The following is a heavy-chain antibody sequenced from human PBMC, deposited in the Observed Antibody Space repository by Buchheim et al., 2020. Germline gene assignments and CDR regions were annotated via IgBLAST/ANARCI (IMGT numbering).Heavy chain of an antibody. D-gene: IGHD3-22*01. CDR1: GFTFSNYA. V-gene: IGHV3-30*09. J-gene: IGHJ4*02. Sequence: QVQLVESGGGVVQPGRSLRLSCAASGFTFSNYAVHWVRQAPGKGLEWVAVISFDGSNKYYADSVKGRFAISRDSSKNTVFLQMNSLRAEDTALYYCARDRFPDSSGYYVGYWGLGTL. CDR3: ARDRFPDSSGYYVGY. CDR2: ISFDGSNK.